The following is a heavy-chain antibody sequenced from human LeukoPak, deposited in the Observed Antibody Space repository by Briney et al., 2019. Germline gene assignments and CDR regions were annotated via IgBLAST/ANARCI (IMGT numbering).Heavy chain of an antibody. J-gene: IGHJ6*03. V-gene: IGHV4-4*02. D-gene: IGHD3-10*01. Sequence: SETLSLTCAVSGGSISSSNWWSWVRQPPGKGLEWIGYIYYSGSTNYNPSLKSRVTISVDTSKNQFSLKLSSVTAADTAVYYCAREGEDYYYYYMDVWGKGTTVTISS. CDR1: GGSISSSNW. CDR2: IYYSGST. CDR3: AREGEDYYYYYMDV.